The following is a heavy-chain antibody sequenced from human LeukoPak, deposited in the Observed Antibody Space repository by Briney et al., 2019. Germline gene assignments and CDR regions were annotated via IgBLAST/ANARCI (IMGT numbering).Heavy chain of an antibody. CDR2: ISYDGSNK. Sequence: GRSLRLSCAASGFTFSSYAMHWVRQAPGKGLEWVAVISYDGSNKYYADSVKGRFTNSRDNSKNTLYLQMNSLRADDTAVYYCARGLYYYDSSGYYQDYWGQGTLVTVSS. CDR3: ARGLYYYDSSGYYQDY. V-gene: IGHV3-30*04. D-gene: IGHD3-22*01. J-gene: IGHJ4*02. CDR1: GFTFSSYA.